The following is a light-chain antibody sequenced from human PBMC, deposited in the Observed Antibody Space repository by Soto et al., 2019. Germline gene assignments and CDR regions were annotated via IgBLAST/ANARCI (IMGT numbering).Light chain of an antibody. J-gene: IGLJ2*01. CDR3: AAWDGSLNAVV. V-gene: IGLV1-44*01. CDR2: GNN. CDR1: SSNIGSNS. Sequence: QSVLTQSPSASGTPGQRVTISCSGSSSNIGSNSVNWYQQLPGTAPKLLMDGNNQRPSGVPDRFSGSKSGTSASLAISGLQSEDEAHYYCAAWDGSLNAVVFGGGTKVTGL.